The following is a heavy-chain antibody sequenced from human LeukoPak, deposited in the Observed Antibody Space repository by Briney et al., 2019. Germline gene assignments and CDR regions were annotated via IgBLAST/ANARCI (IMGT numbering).Heavy chain of an antibody. V-gene: IGHV1-2*02. CDR3: ARANPGATIKGY. J-gene: IGHJ4*02. CDR1: GYTFTGYY. CDR2: INPNSGGT. Sequence: ASVKVSCKASGYTFTGYYMHWVRQAPGQGPEWMGWINPNSGGTNYAQKFQGRVTVTRDTSISTAYMELSRLRSDDTAVYYCARANPGATIKGYWGQGTLVTVSS. D-gene: IGHD5-12*01.